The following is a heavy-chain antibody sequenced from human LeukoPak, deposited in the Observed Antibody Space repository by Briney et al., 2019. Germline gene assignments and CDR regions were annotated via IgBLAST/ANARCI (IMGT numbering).Heavy chain of an antibody. Sequence: GRSLRLSCAASGFTFDDYAMHWVRQAPGKGLEWVSGISWNSGSIGYADSVKGRFTISRDNAKNSLYLQMNSLRAEDTAVYYCTRRPYWGRGTLVSVSS. CDR3: TRRPY. CDR1: GFTFDDYA. CDR2: ISWNSGSI. D-gene: IGHD1-1*01. J-gene: IGHJ4*02. V-gene: IGHV3-9*01.